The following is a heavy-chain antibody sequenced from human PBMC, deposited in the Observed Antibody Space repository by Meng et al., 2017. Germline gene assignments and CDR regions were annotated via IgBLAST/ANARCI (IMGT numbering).Heavy chain of an antibody. CDR2: ISWNSGSI. J-gene: IGHJ6*02. CDR3: ARERYSTSWFDYYNYGMDV. CDR1: GFTFDDYA. Sequence: SLKISCAASGFTFDDYAMHWVRQAPGKGLEWVSGISWNSGSIGYADSVKGRFTISRDNAKNSLHLQMNSLRVEDTAVYYCARERYSTSWFDYYNYGMDVWGQGTTVTVSS. V-gene: IGHV3-9*01. D-gene: IGHD6-13*01.